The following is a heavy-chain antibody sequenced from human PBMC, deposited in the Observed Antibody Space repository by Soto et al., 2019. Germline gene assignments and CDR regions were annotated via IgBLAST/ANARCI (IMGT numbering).Heavy chain of an antibody. V-gene: IGHV1-69*01. Sequence: QVQLVQSGAEVKKPGSSVKVSCMASGGTFSSYAISWVRQAPGRGLEWMGGIIPIFGTANYAQKFQGRVTITADESTSTAYMELSSLRSEDTAVYYCARDRDSSGYYLDYWGQGTLVTVSS. CDR2: IIPIFGTA. D-gene: IGHD3-22*01. J-gene: IGHJ4*02. CDR1: GGTFSSYA. CDR3: ARDRDSSGYYLDY.